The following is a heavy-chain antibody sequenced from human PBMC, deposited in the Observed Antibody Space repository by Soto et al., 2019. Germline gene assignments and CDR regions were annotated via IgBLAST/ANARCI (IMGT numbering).Heavy chain of an antibody. CDR2: VNHNGAAT. Sequence: EVQLLASVGGLGQTGRSLRLSCAASGLTFTSNTMSWVREAPGKGLEWISSVNHNGAATYYDDSVQGRFTISRDNSKETLYLELHSLRVEDTGIYYCVRRGSTGIFGSYALDVWGQGTKVTLS. J-gene: IGHJ6*02. V-gene: IGHV3-23*01. D-gene: IGHD3-3*01. CDR3: VRRGSTGIFGSYALDV. CDR1: GLTFTSNT.